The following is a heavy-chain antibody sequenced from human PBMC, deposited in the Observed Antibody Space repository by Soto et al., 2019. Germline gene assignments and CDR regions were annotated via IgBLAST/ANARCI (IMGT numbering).Heavy chain of an antibody. CDR3: ARGFHGDYDY. CDR1: GFTFSSYV. J-gene: IGHJ4*02. CDR2: ISNTGGTT. V-gene: IGHV3-23*01. D-gene: IGHD4-17*01. Sequence: EVQLLESGGGLVQPGGSLRLSCAASGFTFSSYVMSWVRQAPGKGLEWVSTISNTGGTTYYADSVKGRFTISRDNSKNTLYLQMNSLRAEDTALYYCARGFHGDYDYWGREPWSPSPQ.